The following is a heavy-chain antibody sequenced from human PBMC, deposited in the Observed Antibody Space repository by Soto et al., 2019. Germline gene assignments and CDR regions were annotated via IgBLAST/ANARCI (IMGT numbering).Heavy chain of an antibody. Sequence: GESLKISCKGSGYSFSSYWIGWVRQMPGKGLEWMGIIYPGDSESRYSPSFQGQVTISADKSISTAYLQWSSLKASDTAVYYCTRDTYTALDYWGQGTLVTVSS. D-gene: IGHD2-2*02. CDR1: GYSFSSYW. V-gene: IGHV5-51*01. J-gene: IGHJ4*02. CDR3: TRDTYTALDY. CDR2: IYPGDSES.